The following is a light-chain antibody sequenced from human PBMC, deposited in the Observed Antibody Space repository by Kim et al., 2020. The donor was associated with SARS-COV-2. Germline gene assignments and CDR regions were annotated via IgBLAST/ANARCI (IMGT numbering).Light chain of an antibody. CDR1: SNDVGCYHE. J-gene: IGLJ2*01. Sequence: GQSITISCTGTSNDVGCYHEVSWYQQHPGKVPKLLIFYLANRAGGVSTRFSGSRAGNTASLTIAGLQAEDEADYYCSSFTTSNTGIFGGGTQLTVL. CDR3: SSFTTSNTGI. CDR2: YLA. V-gene: IGLV2-14*04.